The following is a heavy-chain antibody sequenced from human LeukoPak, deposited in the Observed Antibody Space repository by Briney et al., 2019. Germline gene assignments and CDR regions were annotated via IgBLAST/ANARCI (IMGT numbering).Heavy chain of an antibody. Sequence: SVKVSCKASGGTFSSYAISWERQAPGQGLEWMGGIIPIFGTANYAQKFQGRVTITADKSTSTAYMELSSLRSEDTAVYYCARETLSGSNSGMDVWGKGTTVTVSS. CDR3: ARETLSGSNSGMDV. D-gene: IGHD3-10*01. J-gene: IGHJ6*04. CDR2: IIPIFGTA. V-gene: IGHV1-69*06. CDR1: GGTFSSYA.